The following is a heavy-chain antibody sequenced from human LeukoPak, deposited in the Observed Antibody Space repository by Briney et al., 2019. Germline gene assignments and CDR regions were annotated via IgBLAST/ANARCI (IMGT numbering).Heavy chain of an antibody. Sequence: PSETLSLTCTVSGGSISSTSYYWGWIRQPPGKGLEWIGSIYYSGSTYYNPSLKSRVTITIDTSKNQFSLMLSSVTAADTAVYYCARGGSVTYRIDYWGQGTPVTVSS. V-gene: IGHV4-39*01. CDR2: IYYSGST. D-gene: IGHD1-14*01. J-gene: IGHJ4*02. CDR3: ARGGSVTYRIDY. CDR1: GGSISSTSYY.